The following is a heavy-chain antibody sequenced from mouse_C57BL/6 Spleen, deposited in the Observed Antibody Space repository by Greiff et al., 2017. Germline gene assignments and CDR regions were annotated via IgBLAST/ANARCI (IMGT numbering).Heavy chain of an antibody. J-gene: IGHJ3*01. Sequence: EVQLQESGPELVKPGASVKMSCKASGYTFTDYNMHWVKQSHGKSLEWIGYINPNNGGTSYNQKFKGKATLTVNKSSSTAYMELRSLTSEDSAVYYCVYDYAWFAYWGQGTLVTVSA. D-gene: IGHD2-4*01. CDR1: GYTFTDYN. CDR2: INPNNGGT. V-gene: IGHV1-22*01. CDR3: VYDYAWFAY.